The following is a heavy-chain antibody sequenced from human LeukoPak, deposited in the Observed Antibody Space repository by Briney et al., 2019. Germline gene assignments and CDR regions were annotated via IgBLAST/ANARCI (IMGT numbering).Heavy chain of an antibody. CDR3: ARLSTPEGAAGTWDY. Sequence: PSETLSLTCTVSGGSISSYYWSWIRQPPGKELEWIGYIYYSGSTNYNPSLKSRVTISVDTSKNQFSLKLSSVTAADTAVYYCARLSTPEGAAGTWDYWGQGTLVTVSS. D-gene: IGHD6-13*01. J-gene: IGHJ4*02. CDR2: IYYSGST. V-gene: IGHV4-59*12. CDR1: GGSISSYY.